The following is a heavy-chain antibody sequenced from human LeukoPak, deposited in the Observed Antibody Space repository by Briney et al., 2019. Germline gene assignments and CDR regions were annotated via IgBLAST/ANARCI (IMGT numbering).Heavy chain of an antibody. CDR2: IKSKADDGTT. V-gene: IGHV3-15*07. Sequence: PGRSLRLSCAASGFTFSSYAMHWVRQAPGRGLEWVGRIKSKADDGTTDYAAPVKGRFTISRDDSKNTLYLEMNSLKTEDTAVYYCATRPPPYGDSCLDYWGQGTLVTVSS. CDR1: GFTFSSYA. J-gene: IGHJ4*02. D-gene: IGHD4-17*01. CDR3: ATRPPPYGDSCLDY.